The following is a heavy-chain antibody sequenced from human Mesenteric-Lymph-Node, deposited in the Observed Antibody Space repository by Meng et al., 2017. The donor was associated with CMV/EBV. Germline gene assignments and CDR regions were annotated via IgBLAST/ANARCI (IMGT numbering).Heavy chain of an antibody. CDR1: GASFSTSY. D-gene: IGHD2-2*01. CDR2: INHSGST. V-gene: IGHV4-34*01. J-gene: IGHJ6*02. Sequence: YGASFSTSYWSWSRQPPGKGLEWIGEINHSGSTSYNPSLKSRVTISVDTSKNQFSLNLNSVTAADTAVYYCARGPCTSTSCYDLDVWGQGTSVTVSS. CDR3: ARGPCTSTSCYDLDV.